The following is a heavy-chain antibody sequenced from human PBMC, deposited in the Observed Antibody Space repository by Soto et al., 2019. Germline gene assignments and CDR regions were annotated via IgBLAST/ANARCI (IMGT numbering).Heavy chain of an antibody. CDR3: ANTPLYGGYSYGYWCR. CDR2: ISGSGGST. D-gene: IGHD5-18*01. V-gene: IGHV3-23*01. J-gene: IGHJ4*02. CDR1: GFTFSSYA. Sequence: GGSLRLSCAASGFTFSSYAMSWVRQAPGKGLEWVSAISGSGGSTYYADSVKGRFTISRDNSKNTLYLQMNSLRAEDTAVYYCANTPLYGGYSYGYWCRWDQGTLVTVSS.